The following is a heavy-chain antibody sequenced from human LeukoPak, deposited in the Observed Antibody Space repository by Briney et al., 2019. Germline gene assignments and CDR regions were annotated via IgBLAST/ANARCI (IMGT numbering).Heavy chain of an antibody. J-gene: IGHJ4*02. D-gene: IGHD1-14*01. CDR2: ISVYNGNT. Sequence: GASVKVSCKASGYPFYTYGISWVRQAPGQGLEWMGWISVYNGNTNYAQKLQGRLTLTTDTSTSSAYMELRSLRSDDTAMYYCARDRPGPFDSWGQGTLVTVSS. CDR1: GYPFYTYG. V-gene: IGHV1-18*01. CDR3: ARDRPGPFDS.